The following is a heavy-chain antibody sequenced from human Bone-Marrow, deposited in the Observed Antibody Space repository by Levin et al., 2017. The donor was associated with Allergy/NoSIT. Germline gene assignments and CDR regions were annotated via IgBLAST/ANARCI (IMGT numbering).Heavy chain of an antibody. CDR1: GFTLNTYA. CDR2: ISGSGGGGIT. J-gene: IGHJ6*02. Sequence: PGGSLRLSCEASGFTLNTYAMNWVRQAPGKGLEWISVISGSGGGGITNYAESVKGRFTMSRDNSRHQLYLQLNSLRADEAALHYCAKGTYSGPAYGMDVWGQGTTVTVSS. V-gene: IGHV3-23*01. D-gene: IGHD6-13*01. CDR3: AKGTYSGPAYGMDV.